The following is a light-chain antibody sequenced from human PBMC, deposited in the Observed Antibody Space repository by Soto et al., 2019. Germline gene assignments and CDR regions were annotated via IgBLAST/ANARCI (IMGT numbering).Light chain of an antibody. CDR1: QSVSGW. Sequence: DIQMCISASTLSAYVRDTVTVTCRASQSVSGWLAWYQQKPGGAPKLLIYDASALPRGVPSRFSGSGSGTKFTLTIASLQPDDFATYYCQQYETFSGTFGPGTKVDI. CDR2: DAS. J-gene: IGKJ1*01. V-gene: IGKV1-5*01. CDR3: QQYETFSGT.